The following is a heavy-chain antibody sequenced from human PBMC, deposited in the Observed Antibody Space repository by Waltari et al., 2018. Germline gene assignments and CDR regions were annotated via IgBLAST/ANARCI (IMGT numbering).Heavy chain of an antibody. CDR2: ITSGGDTT. Sequence: GFTFSAYEMNWVRPAPGKGLEWVAHITSGGDTTYDADSVKGRFTISRDDAKNSLYLQMNSLRAEDTAIYYCARVRGIFDYWGQGTLVTVSS. D-gene: IGHD3-10*01. CDR3: ARVRGIFDY. J-gene: IGHJ4*02. CDR1: GFTFSAYE. V-gene: IGHV3-48*03.